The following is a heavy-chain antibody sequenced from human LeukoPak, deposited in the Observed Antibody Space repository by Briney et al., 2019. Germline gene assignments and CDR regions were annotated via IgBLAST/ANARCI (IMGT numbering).Heavy chain of an antibody. CDR2: IYYSGST. CDR3: ARAGARYSSGWYWFDP. Sequence: SETLSLTCTVSGGSISNYYWNWIRQPPGKGLEWIGYIYYSGSTNYNPSLKSRVTISVDTSRNQFSLKLSSVTAAHTAVYYCARAGARYSSGWYWFDPWGQGTLVTVSS. D-gene: IGHD6-19*01. J-gene: IGHJ5*02. CDR1: GGSISNYY. V-gene: IGHV4-59*01.